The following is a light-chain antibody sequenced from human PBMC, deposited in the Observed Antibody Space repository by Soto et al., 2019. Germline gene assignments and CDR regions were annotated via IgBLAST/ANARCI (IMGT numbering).Light chain of an antibody. J-gene: IGKJ2*01. CDR3: QQYYSTPYT. V-gene: IGKV4-1*01. CDR1: QSVLHSSHNKNY. CDR2: WAS. Sequence: DIVMTQSPDSLAVSLGERATINCKSSQSVLHSSHNKNYLVWYQQKPGQPPKLLIYWASTRESGVPDRFSGSGSGTDFTLTISSLQAEDVAVYYCQQYYSTPYTFGQGTKLEIK.